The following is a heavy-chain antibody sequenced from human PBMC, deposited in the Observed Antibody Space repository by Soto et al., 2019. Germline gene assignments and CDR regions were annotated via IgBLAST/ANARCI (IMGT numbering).Heavy chain of an antibody. V-gene: IGHV1-24*01. CDR2: FDPEDGET. CDR3: ATDYYYDSSGHYYKN. CDR1: GYTLTELS. J-gene: IGHJ3*01. D-gene: IGHD3-22*01. Sequence: ASVKVSCKVSGYTLTELSMHWVRQAPGKGLEWMGGFDPEDGETIYAQKFQGRVTMTEDTSTDTAYMELSSLRSEDTAVYYRATDYYYDSSGHYYKNWGQGTMVTVSS.